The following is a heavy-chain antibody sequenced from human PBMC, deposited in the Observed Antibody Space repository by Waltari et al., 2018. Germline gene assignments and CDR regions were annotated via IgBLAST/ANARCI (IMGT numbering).Heavy chain of an antibody. CDR3: ARRLINPAPQGVHYYFDY. CDR1: GGSISSGGYY. J-gene: IGHJ4*02. D-gene: IGHD1-1*01. CDR2: IYYSGST. Sequence: QVQLQESGPGLVKPSQTLSLTCTVSGGSISSGGYYWSWLRQHPGKGLEWIGYIYYSGSTYYNPSLKSRVTISVDTSKNQFSLKLSSVTAADTAVYYCARRLINPAPQGVHYYFDYWGQGTLVTVSS. V-gene: IGHV4-31*03.